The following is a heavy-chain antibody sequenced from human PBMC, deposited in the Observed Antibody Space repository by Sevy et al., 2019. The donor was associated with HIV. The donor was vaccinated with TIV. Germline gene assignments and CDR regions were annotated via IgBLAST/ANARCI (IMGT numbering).Heavy chain of an antibody. CDR1: GVTFSNYA. Sequence: ASVKVSCKASGVTFSNYAISWVRQAPGQGLEWMGWISAYNGNTNYAQKLQGRVTMTTDTSTSTAYMELRSLRSDDTAVYYCARDITIFGVVSFDPWGQGTLVTVSS. D-gene: IGHD3-3*01. V-gene: IGHV1-18*01. CDR2: ISAYNGNT. J-gene: IGHJ5*02. CDR3: ARDITIFGVVSFDP.